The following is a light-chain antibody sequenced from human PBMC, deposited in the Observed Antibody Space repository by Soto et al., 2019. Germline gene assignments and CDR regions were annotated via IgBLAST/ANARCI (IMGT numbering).Light chain of an antibody. CDR2: DAS. V-gene: IGKV3-11*01. Sequence: EIVLTQSPATLALSPGERATLSCRASQSVSSYLAWYQRKPGQAPRLLIYDASNRATGIPARFSGSGSGTDFTLAISSLEPEDFAVYYCPQRSNWPPTFRRGTEVEIK. J-gene: IGKJ1*01. CDR1: QSVSSY. CDR3: PQRSNWPPT.